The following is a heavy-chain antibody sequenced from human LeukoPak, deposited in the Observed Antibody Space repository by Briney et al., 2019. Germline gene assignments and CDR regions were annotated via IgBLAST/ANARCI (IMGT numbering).Heavy chain of an antibody. CDR3: AKGPVLYYFDY. J-gene: IGHJ4*02. D-gene: IGHD3-10*01. CDR1: GFTFSSYA. V-gene: IGHV3-23*01. CDR2: ISGSAGST. Sequence: GGSLRLSCAASGFTFSSYAMSWVRQAPGRGLEWVSAISGSAGSTYYADSVKGRFTISRDNSKNTLYLQMNSLRAEDTAVYYCAKGPVLYYFDYWGQGTLVTVSS.